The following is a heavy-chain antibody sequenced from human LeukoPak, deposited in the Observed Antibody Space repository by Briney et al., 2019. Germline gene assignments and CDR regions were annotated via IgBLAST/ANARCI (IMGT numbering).Heavy chain of an antibody. CDR1: GFTFSSYG. V-gene: IGHV3-30*18. CDR2: ISYDGSNK. D-gene: IGHD6-19*01. Sequence: PGGSLRLSCAASGFTFSSYGMHWVRQAPGKGLEWVAVISYDGSNKYYADSVKGRFTISRDNSKNTLYLQMNSLRAEDTAVYYCAKDRKTQAVAGTESFDYWGQGTLVTVSS. CDR3: AKDRKTQAVAGTESFDY. J-gene: IGHJ4*02.